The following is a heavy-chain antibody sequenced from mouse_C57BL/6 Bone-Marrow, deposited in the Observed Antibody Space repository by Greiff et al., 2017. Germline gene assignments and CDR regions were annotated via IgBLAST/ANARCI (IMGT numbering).Heavy chain of an antibody. J-gene: IGHJ2*01. Sequence: EVQLVESGGGLVKPGGSLKLSCAASGFTFSSYAMSWVRPTPEKRLEWVATISDGGSYTYYPDNVKGRFTISRDNAKNKLYLQMSHLKSEDTAMYYCARDRGQLRLNYFDYWGQGTTLTVSS. CDR1: GFTFSSYA. V-gene: IGHV5-4*01. CDR2: ISDGGSYT. CDR3: ARDRGQLRLNYFDY. D-gene: IGHD3-2*02.